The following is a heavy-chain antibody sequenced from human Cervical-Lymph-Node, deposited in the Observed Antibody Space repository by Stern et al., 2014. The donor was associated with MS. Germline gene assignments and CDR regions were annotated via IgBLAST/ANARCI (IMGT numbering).Heavy chain of an antibody. D-gene: IGHD2-8*02. J-gene: IGHJ4*02. CDR1: GDSISSYTHY. Sequence: QVQLVESGPGLVKPSETLSLTCAVSGDSISSYTHYWAWIRQPPGNGLEWIGSVYYSGATYYNPSLKSPVTISVDTSNNHSALGLTSVTAADTAVYYCAKHACTGAACPFDLWGQGTLVTVSS. V-gene: IGHV4-39*01. CDR2: VYYSGAT. CDR3: AKHACTGAACPFDL.